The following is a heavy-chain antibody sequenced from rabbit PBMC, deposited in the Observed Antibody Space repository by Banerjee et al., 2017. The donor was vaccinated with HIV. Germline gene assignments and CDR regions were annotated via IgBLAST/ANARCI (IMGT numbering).Heavy chain of an antibody. CDR1: GIDFSSYYY. CDR2: IYTSSGST. CDR3: ARGTYGYAGYAPNL. Sequence: QSLEESGGDLVKPGGTLTLTCKASGIDFSSYYYMCWVRQAPGKGLELIACIYTSSGSTYYASWAKGRFTISKTSSTTVTLQMTSLTAADTATYFCARGTYGYAGYAPNLWGQGTLVTVS. V-gene: IGHV1S40*01. J-gene: IGHJ4*01. D-gene: IGHD6-1*01.